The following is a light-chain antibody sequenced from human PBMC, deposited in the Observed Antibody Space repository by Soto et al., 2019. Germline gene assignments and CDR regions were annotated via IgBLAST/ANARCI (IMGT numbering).Light chain of an antibody. V-gene: IGLV3-9*01. CDR2: RDS. J-gene: IGLJ2*01. CDR1: NIGSKN. CDR3: QVWDSSTVV. Sequence: SYELTQPLSVSVALGQTARITCGGNNIGSKNVHWYQQKPGQAPVLVIYRDSNRPPGIPERFSGSNSGNTATLTISRAQGGDEADYYCQVWDSSTVVFGGGTKLTVL.